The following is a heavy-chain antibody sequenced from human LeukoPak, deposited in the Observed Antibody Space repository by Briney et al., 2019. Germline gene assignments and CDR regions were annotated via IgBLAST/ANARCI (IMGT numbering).Heavy chain of an antibody. V-gene: IGHV3-74*01. CDR3: ARDNIVVVPAARSYYYYYYMDV. CDR1: GFTFSSYW. Sequence: GGSLRLSCAASGFTFSSYWMHWVRQAPGKGLVWVSRINSDGSSTNYADSVKGRFTISRDNAKNTLYLQMNSLRAEDTAVYYCARDNIVVVPAARSYYYYYYMDVWGKGTTVTISS. CDR2: INSDGSST. D-gene: IGHD2-2*01. J-gene: IGHJ6*03.